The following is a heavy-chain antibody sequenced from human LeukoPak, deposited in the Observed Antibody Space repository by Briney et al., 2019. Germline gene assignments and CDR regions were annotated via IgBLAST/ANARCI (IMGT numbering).Heavy chain of an antibody. D-gene: IGHD6-13*01. CDR2: ISAYNGNT. CDR3: ARSRDPRRRQQLARTYLRYNWFDP. Sequence: GASVKVSCKASGYTFTSYGISWVRQAPGQGLEWMGWISAYNGNTNYAQKLQGRVTMTTDTSTSTAYMELSSLRSEDTAVYYCARSRDPRRRQQLARTYLRYNWFDPWGQGTLVTVSS. V-gene: IGHV1-18*01. CDR1: GYTFTSYG. J-gene: IGHJ5*02.